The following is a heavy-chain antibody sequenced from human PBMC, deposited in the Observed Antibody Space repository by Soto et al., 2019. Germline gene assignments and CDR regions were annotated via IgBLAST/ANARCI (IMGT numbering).Heavy chain of an antibody. CDR3: ARDRAPFCGGDCGLVDV. D-gene: IGHD2-21*02. J-gene: IGHJ6*02. V-gene: IGHV3-21*01. CDR1: GFNFNNFG. Sequence: GSLRLSCAASGFNFNNFGMNWFRQTSGKGLEWVSSIRTSSSYIYYADSVKGRFTISRDNAKKSLYLEMSSLRVEDTAVYYCARDRAPFCGGDCGLVDVWGQGTSVTVSS. CDR2: IRTSSSYI.